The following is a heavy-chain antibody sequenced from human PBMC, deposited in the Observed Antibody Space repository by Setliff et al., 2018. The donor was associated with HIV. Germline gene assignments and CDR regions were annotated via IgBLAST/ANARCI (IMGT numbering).Heavy chain of an antibody. J-gene: IGHJ4*02. V-gene: IGHV4-61*09. CDR2: IYSSGST. Sequence: SETLSLTCTVSGGSISSGSYYWSWIRQPAGKGLEWIGHIYSSGSTNYNPPLKSRVTISADTSKNQFSLNLSSVTAADTAVYFCARARGPPLPVLDFWGPGTLVTVSS. D-gene: IGHD3-10*01. CDR3: ARARGPPLPVLDF. CDR1: GGSISSGSYY.